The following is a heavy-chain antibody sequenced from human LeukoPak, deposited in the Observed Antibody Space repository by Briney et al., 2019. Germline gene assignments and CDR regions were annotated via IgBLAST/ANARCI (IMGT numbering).Heavy chain of an antibody. V-gene: IGHV3-30*02. CDR2: IRYDGSNK. CDR1: GFTFSSYG. J-gene: IGHJ3*02. D-gene: IGHD3-3*01. CDR3: AKDNPPYYESLSAFDI. Sequence: PGGSLRLSCAASGFTFSSYGMHWVRQAPGKGLEWVAFIRYDGSNKYYADSVKGRFTISRDNSKNTLYLQMDSLRAEDTAVYYCAKDNPPYYESLSAFDIWGQGTMVTVSS.